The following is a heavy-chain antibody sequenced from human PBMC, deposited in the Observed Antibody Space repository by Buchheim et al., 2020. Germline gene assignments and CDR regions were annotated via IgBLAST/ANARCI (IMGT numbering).Heavy chain of an antibody. Sequence: QVQLVQSGAEVKKPGASVKVSCKASGYTFASSDINWVRQAPGQGLEWMGWINPNSGGTNYAQKFQGRVTMTRDTSISTAYMELSRLRSDDTAVYYCARDSISGYARWFDPWGQGTL. V-gene: IGHV1-2*02. D-gene: IGHD2-2*01. CDR2: INPNSGGT. CDR1: GYTFASSD. J-gene: IGHJ5*02. CDR3: ARDSISGYARWFDP.